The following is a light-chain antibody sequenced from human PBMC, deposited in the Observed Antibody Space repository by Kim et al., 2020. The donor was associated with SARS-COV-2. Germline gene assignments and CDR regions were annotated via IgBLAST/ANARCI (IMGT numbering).Light chain of an antibody. J-gene: IGKJ1*01. CDR2: AAS. V-gene: IGKV1-8*01. CDR1: QGISSY. CDR3: QQYYSYPWT. Sequence: ASTGDRVTITCRASQGISSYLAWYQQRPGKAPKLLIYAASTLQSGVPSRFSGSGSGTDFTLTISCLQSEDFATYYCQQYYSYPWTFGQGTKVDIK.